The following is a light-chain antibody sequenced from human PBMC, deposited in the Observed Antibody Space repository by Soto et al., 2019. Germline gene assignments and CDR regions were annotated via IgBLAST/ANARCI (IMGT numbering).Light chain of an antibody. J-gene: IGKJ1*01. CDR3: QQYGSSPQT. V-gene: IGKV3-20*01. CDR1: QSVSSSY. CDR2: GAS. Sequence: DIVLTKSKGTLSLSPGERATLSCRASQSVSSSYLAWYQQRPGQAPRLLIYGASSRATGIPDRFSGSGSGTDFTLTISRLEPEDFAVYYCQQYGSSPQTFGQGTKVDIK.